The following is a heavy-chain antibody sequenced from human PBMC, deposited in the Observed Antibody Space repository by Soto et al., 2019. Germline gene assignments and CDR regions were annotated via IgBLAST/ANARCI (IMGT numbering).Heavy chain of an antibody. CDR1: GDTFKSHG. Sequence: QEQLVQSGAEVKKPGSSVKVSCKASGDTFKSHGISWVRQAPGQGLEWLGTILPVFGTTNYPQRSRGKVTLSADKATTTAYMEMNSLTSEDTAVYYCARDTAELYYTGPSRAFDVWGQGTLITVS. V-gene: IGHV1-69*06. CDR2: ILPVFGTT. J-gene: IGHJ3*01. D-gene: IGHD3-10*01. CDR3: ARDTAELYYTGPSRAFDV.